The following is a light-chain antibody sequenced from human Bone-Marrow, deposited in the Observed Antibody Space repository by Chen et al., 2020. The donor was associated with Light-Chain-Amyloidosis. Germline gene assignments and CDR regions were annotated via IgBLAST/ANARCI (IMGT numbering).Light chain of an antibody. CDR3: SSYTRSSTWL. V-gene: IGLV2-14*03. CDR1: CSDVGGYNY. J-gene: IGLJ3*02. Sequence: QSALTQPASVSGSPGQSITISCTGTCSDVGGYNYVSWYQQTPGTAPKLVIFDVSYRPSGISSRFSGPKSGNTASLTISGRQAEDEADYYCSSYTRSSTWLFGVGTRLTVL. CDR2: DVS.